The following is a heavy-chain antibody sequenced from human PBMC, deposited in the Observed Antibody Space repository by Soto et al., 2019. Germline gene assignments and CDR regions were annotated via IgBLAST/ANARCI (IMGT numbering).Heavy chain of an antibody. J-gene: IGHJ4*02. CDR2: IYPGDSDT. CDR3: AKAPASSGWYQDFDY. Sequence: GESLKISCKGSGYSFTSYWIGWVRQMPGKGLEWMGIIYPGDSDTRYSPSFQGQVTISADKSISTAYLQWSSLKASDTAVYYCAKAPASSGWYQDFDYWGQGTLVTVSS. D-gene: IGHD6-19*01. V-gene: IGHV5-51*01. CDR1: GYSFTSYW.